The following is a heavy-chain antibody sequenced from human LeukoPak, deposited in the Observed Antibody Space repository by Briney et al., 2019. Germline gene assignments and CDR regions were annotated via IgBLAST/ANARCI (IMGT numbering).Heavy chain of an antibody. V-gene: IGHV3-15*01. CDR1: GFTFSNAW. CDR2: IKRKTDVGTT. D-gene: IGHD6-13*01. J-gene: IGHJ4*02. Sequence: PGGSLRLSCAASGFTFSNAWMSWVRQAPGKGLEWVGRIKRKTDVGTTDYAAPVKGRFTISRDDSKNTLFLQINSLKTEDTAVYYCTTDGAAGLDYWGQGTLVTVSS. CDR3: TTDGAAGLDY.